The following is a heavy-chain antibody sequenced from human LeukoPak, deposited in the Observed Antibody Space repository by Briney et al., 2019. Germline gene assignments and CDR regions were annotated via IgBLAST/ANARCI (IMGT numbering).Heavy chain of an antibody. CDR1: GFTFSSSA. V-gene: IGHV1-58*02. CDR2: IVLGSGHT. Sequence: TSVKVSCKASGFTFSSSAMQWVRQARGQRLEWIGWIVLGSGHTNFAQKFQERVTITRDMSTSTAYMELSSLRSDDTAVYYCAREGYSSSSDASDYWGQGTLVTVSS. J-gene: IGHJ4*02. D-gene: IGHD6-6*01. CDR3: AREGYSSSSDASDY.